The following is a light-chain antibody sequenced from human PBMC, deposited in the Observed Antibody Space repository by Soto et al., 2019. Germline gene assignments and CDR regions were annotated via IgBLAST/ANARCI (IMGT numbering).Light chain of an antibody. Sequence: SYELTQPPSVSVSPGQTASITCSGDKLGDKYACWYQQKPGQSPVLVIYQDSKRHSGIPERFSGSNSGNTATLTISGTQAMDEADYYCQAWDSSTAVFGGGTKLNVL. CDR2: QDS. V-gene: IGLV3-1*01. CDR3: QAWDSSTAV. CDR1: KLGDKY. J-gene: IGLJ2*01.